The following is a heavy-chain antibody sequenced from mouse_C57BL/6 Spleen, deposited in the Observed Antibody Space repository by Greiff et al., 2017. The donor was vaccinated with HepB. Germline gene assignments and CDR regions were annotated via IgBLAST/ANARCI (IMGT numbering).Heavy chain of an antibody. V-gene: IGHV14-4*01. J-gene: IGHJ4*01. Sequence: EVQLQQSGAELVRPGASVKLSCTASGFNIKDDYMHWVKQRPEQGLEWIGWIDPENGDTEYASKFQGKATITADTSSNTAYLQLSSLTSEDTAVYYCTTNYYSNYVMDYWGQGTSVTVSS. CDR2: IDPENGDT. D-gene: IGHD2-5*01. CDR3: TTNYYSNYVMDY. CDR1: GFNIKDDY.